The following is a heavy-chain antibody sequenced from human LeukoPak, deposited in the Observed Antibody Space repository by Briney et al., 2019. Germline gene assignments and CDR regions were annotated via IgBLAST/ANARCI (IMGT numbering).Heavy chain of an antibody. D-gene: IGHD1-26*01. J-gene: IGHJ6*03. CDR1: GYTFTGYY. CDR2: INPNSGGT. V-gene: IGHV1-2*02. CDR3: ARAEGATKSRSYYYYYMDV. Sequence: ASVKVSCKASGYTFTGYYMHWVRQAPGQGLEWMGWINPNSGGTNYAQKFQGRVTMTRDTSISTAYMELSRLRSDDTAVYYCARAEGATKSRSYYYYYMDVWGKGTTVAVSS.